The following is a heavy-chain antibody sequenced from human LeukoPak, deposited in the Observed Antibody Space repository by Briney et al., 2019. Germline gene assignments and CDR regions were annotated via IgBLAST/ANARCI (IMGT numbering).Heavy chain of an antibody. D-gene: IGHD1-26*01. J-gene: IGHJ3*02. CDR3: AKPLSIVPDAFDI. V-gene: IGHV3-30*18. Sequence: GGSLRLSCAASGFTFSSYAMSWVRQAPGKGLEWVAVISYDGSNKYYADSVKGRFTISRDNSKNTLYLQMNSLRAEDTAVYYCAKPLSIVPDAFDIWGQGTMVTVSS. CDR1: GFTFSSYA. CDR2: ISYDGSNK.